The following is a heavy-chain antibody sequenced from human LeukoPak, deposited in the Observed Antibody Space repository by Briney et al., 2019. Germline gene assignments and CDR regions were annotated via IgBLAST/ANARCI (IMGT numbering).Heavy chain of an antibody. CDR2: NSWNSISI. CDR1: GYTFDDYA. Sequence: GRSLRLSCAASGYTFDDYAMHWARQAPGKGLEWLTDNSWNSISIGYADSVKRRFTISRDNAKNSLYLQMNSLRAEDTSLYYCAKGGGYESYYHIYYMDVWGKGTTVTVSS. V-gene: IGHV3-9*01. D-gene: IGHD5-12*01. CDR3: AKGGGYESYYHIYYMDV. J-gene: IGHJ6*03.